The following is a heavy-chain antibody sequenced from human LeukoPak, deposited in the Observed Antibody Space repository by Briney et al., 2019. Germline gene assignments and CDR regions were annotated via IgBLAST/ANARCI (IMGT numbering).Heavy chain of an antibody. CDR2: INHSGST. D-gene: IGHD5-18*01. Sequence: SETLSLTCTVSGGSISSTTYYWGWIRQPPGKGLEWIGEINHSGSTNYNPSLKSRVTISVDTSKNQFSLKLSSVTAADTAVYYCARILRSGYSYGTSNWFDPWGQGTLVTVSS. CDR3: ARILRSGYSYGTSNWFDP. J-gene: IGHJ5*02. CDR1: GGSISSTTYY. V-gene: IGHV4-39*07.